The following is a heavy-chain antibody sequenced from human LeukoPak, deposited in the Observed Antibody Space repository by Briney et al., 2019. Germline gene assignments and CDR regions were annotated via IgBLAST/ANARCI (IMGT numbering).Heavy chain of an antibody. CDR2: ISPKPDRDDT. CDR1: GYTLSDFY. D-gene: IGHD6-13*01. CDR3: ARGGYSSSLYDY. Sequence: ASVKVSCKASGYTLSDFYMHWVRQAPGQGLEWMGWISPKPDRDDTKYARKFQARVTMSGDTSLNTAYMELSRLTSDDTAVYFCARGGYSSSLYDYWGQGTLVTVSS. V-gene: IGHV1-2*02. J-gene: IGHJ4*02.